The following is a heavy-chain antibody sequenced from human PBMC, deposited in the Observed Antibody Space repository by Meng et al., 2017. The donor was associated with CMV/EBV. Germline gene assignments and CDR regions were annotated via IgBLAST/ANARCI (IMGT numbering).Heavy chain of an antibody. Sequence: GGSLRLSCAASGFTFSSYWMSWVRQAPGKGLEWVANIKQDGSEKYYVDSVKGRFTISRDNAKNSLYLQMNSLRAEDTAVYYCARGKILLWFGELIDYWGQGTLVTVSS. D-gene: IGHD3-10*01. CDR3: ARGKILLWFGELIDY. J-gene: IGHJ4*02. CDR1: GFTFSSYW. V-gene: IGHV3-7*01. CDR2: IKQDGSEK.